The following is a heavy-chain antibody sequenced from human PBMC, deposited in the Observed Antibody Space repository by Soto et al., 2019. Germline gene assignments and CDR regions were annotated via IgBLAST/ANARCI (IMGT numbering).Heavy chain of an antibody. CDR3: ARLNYQLLYSSSSGY. V-gene: IGHV1-58*02. D-gene: IGHD6-6*01. CDR2: IVVGSGNT. J-gene: IGHJ4*02. Sequence: SVKVSCKASGFTFTSSAMQWVRQARGQRLEWIGWIVVGSGNTNYAQKFQERVTITTDMSTSTAYMELSSLRSEDTAVYYCARLNYQLLYSSSSGYWGQGTLVTVSS. CDR1: GFTFTSSA.